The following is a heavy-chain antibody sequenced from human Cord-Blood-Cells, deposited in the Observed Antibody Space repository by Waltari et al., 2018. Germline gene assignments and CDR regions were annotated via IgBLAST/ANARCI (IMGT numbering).Heavy chain of an antibody. Sequence: QVQLVQSGAEVKKPGSSVKVSCKASGGTFSSHAISWVRQAPGQGLEWMGGIIPIFGTANYAQKFQGRVTITADESTSTAYMELSSLRSEDTAVYYCVLRRLGIAGFDYWGQGTLVTVSS. CDR3: VLRRLGIAGFDY. J-gene: IGHJ4*02. D-gene: IGHD7-27*01. CDR2: IIPIFGTA. CDR1: GGTFSSHA. V-gene: IGHV1-69*01.